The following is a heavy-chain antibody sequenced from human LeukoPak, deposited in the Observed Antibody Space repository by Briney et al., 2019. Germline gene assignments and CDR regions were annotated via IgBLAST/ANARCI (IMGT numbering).Heavy chain of an antibody. D-gene: IGHD3-22*01. V-gene: IGHV4-39*01. CDR3: ARRGIVVN. CDR2: VFYNGAT. J-gene: IGHJ4*02. CDR1: GGSISSSIYY. Sequence: SETLSLTCIVSGGSISSSIYYWAWVRQPPGKGLEWIGTVFYNGATQYSPSLKSRVTISVDTSKNQFSLKLSSVTAADTAVYYCARRGIVVNWGQGTLVTVSS.